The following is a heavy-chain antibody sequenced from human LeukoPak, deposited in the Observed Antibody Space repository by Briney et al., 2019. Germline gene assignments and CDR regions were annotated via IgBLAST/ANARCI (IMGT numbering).Heavy chain of an antibody. D-gene: IGHD3-10*01. J-gene: IGHJ4*01. CDR1: GLTVSSYA. CDR3: AKYISGTSYRGLDQ. CDR2: IIDTTANT. V-gene: IGHV3-23*01. Sequence: GGSLRLSCGASGLTVSSYAMSCVRQAPGKGLEWVSTIIDTTANTYYADSVKGRFTISRDYSMNTVYLQMNSLLAVSTAVYSSAKYISGTSYRGLDQWGHGTLVTVSS.